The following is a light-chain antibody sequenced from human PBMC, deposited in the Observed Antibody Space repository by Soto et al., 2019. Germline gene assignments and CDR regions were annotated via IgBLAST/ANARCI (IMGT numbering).Light chain of an antibody. Sequence: EIVLTQSPGTLSLSPGERATLSCRASQSVSSSYLAWYQQKPGQAPRLLIYGASSRATGIPDRFSGSWSGKDFPLTISRLEPEDFAVYYCQQYGSSPWTFGQGPKVDTK. CDR3: QQYGSSPWT. CDR2: GAS. CDR1: QSVSSSY. J-gene: IGKJ1*01. V-gene: IGKV3-20*01.